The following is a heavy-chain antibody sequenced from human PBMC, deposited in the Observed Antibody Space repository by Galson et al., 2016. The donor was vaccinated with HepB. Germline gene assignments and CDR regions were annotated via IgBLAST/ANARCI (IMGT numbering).Heavy chain of an antibody. CDR3: ALLTGLSHSYRDMDF. CDR1: GFTFSSYA. Sequence: SLRLSCAASGFTFSSYAINWVRQAPGKGLDWVSTISSGGVNTYYADSVRGRFTISRDNSKNTLFLQMNSLSAEDSAVYFCALLTGLSHSYRDMDFWGQGTTVTVSS. V-gene: IGHV3-23*01. CDR2: ISSGGVNT. J-gene: IGHJ6*02. D-gene: IGHD3-16*01.